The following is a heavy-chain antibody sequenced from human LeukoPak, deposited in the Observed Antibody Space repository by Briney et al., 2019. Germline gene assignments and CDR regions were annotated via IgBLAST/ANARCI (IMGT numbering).Heavy chain of an antibody. D-gene: IGHD3-10*01. J-gene: IGHJ4*02. V-gene: IGHV4-30-2*01. CDR2: MFHGGST. CDR3: ARAPGYYGSGTPYLDY. CDR1: GGSISSGDYS. Sequence: KPSETLSLTCVVSGGSISSGDYSWSWIRQPPGKGLEWIGYMFHGGSTSYNPSLKSRVTISVDRSKNHFSLNLRSVTAADTAVYYCARAPGYYGSGTPYLDYWGQGTLVTVSS.